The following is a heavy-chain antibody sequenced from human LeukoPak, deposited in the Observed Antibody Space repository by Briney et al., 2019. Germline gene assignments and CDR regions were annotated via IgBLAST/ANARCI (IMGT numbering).Heavy chain of an antibody. CDR1: GLTVSSNY. J-gene: IGHJ6*04. V-gene: IGHV3-53*01. Sequence: GGSLRLSCAASGLTVSSNYMSWVRPAPGKGLECVSVIYSGGRTYYADSVKGRFTISRDNSKNTLYLQMNSLRGEDTAVYHCARVPHYHYVMDVWGKGTTVTVSS. CDR3: ARVPHYHYVMDV. CDR2: IYSGGRT.